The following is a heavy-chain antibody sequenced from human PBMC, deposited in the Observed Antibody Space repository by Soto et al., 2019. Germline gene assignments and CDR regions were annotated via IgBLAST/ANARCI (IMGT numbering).Heavy chain of an antibody. V-gene: IGHV4-59*01. J-gene: IGHJ6*02. Sequence: QVQLQESGPGLVKPSETLSLTCTVSGGSISSYYLTWIRQPPGKGLEWIGYIYYNGRTNYNPSLKSRVTLSLDPSKTQFSLNLSSVTAADTAVYYCARGAEWFGGRMDVWGQGTTVTVSS. D-gene: IGHD3-10*01. CDR1: GGSISSYY. CDR2: IYYNGRT. CDR3: ARGAEWFGGRMDV.